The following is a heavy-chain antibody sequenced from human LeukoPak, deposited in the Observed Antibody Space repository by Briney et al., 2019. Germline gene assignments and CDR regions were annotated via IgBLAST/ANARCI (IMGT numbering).Heavy chain of an antibody. V-gene: IGHV3-7*01. J-gene: IGHJ3*02. CDR3: ARGLRYFDWLLNHDAFDI. CDR1: GFTFSSYW. CDR2: IKQDGSEK. Sequence: GGSLRLSCAASGFTFSSYWMGWVRQAPGKGLEWVANIKQDGSEKYYVDSVKGRFTISRDNAKNSLYLQMNSLRAEDTAVYYCARGLRYFDWLLNHDAFDIWGQGTMVTVSS. D-gene: IGHD3-9*01.